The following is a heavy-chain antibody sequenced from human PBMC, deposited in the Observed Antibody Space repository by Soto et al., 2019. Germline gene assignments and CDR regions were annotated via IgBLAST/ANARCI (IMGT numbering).Heavy chain of an antibody. J-gene: IGHJ4*02. CDR2: ISPMFGAA. CDR3: AREVQVHTPAHVY. CDR1: GGTFNTYA. Sequence: QVQLVQSGAEMKKPGSSVKVSCQSSGGTFNTYAMNWVRQAPGQGPEWMGDISPMFGAANYAPKFQGRVTITADESTATSYMQLSSLTSEDTALYFCAREVQVHTPAHVYWGQGTLVTVSS. D-gene: IGHD3-10*01. V-gene: IGHV1-69*19.